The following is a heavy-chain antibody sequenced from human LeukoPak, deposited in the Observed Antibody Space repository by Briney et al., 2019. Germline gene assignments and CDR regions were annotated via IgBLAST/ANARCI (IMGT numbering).Heavy chain of an antibody. Sequence: GRSLRLSCAASGFTFSSYAMHWVRQAPGKGLEWVAVISYDGSNKYYADSVTGRFTISRDNSKNTLYLQMNSLRAEDTAVYYCARDRAAAGFDAFDIWGRGTMVTVSS. CDR2: ISYDGSNK. V-gene: IGHV3-30*04. D-gene: IGHD6-13*01. CDR3: ARDRAAAGFDAFDI. J-gene: IGHJ3*02. CDR1: GFTFSSYA.